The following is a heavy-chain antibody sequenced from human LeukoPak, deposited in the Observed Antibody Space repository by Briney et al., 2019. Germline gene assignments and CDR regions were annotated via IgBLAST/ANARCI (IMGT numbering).Heavy chain of an antibody. CDR1: GGTIINYA. CDR3: ARLRDDFWSGYYISLEASPLDY. CDR2: IIPIFGTA. Sequence: SVRVSCKASGGTIINYAISWVRQAPGQGLEWMGGIIPIFGTANYAQKFQGRVTITTDESTSTAYMELSSLRSEDTAVYYCARLRDDFWSGYYISLEASPLDYWGQGTLVTVSS. D-gene: IGHD3-3*01. J-gene: IGHJ4*02. V-gene: IGHV1-69*05.